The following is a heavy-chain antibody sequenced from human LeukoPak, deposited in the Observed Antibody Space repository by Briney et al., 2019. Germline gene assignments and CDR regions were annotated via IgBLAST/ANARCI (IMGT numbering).Heavy chain of an antibody. V-gene: IGHV3-66*01. D-gene: IGHD3-9*01. CDR1: GFTVSSNY. Sequence: GGSLRLSCAASGFTVSSNYMSWARQAPGKGLEWVSVIYSGGSTYYADSVKGRFTIPRDNSKNTLYLQMNSLRAEDTAVYYCARGGGFYDILTEFYYYGMDVWGQGTTVTVSS. CDR3: ARGGGFYDILTEFYYYGMDV. CDR2: IYSGGST. J-gene: IGHJ6*02.